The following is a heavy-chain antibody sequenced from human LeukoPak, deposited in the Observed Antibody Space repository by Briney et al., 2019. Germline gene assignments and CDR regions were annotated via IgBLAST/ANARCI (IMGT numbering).Heavy chain of an antibody. D-gene: IGHD6-19*01. CDR1: GYAFSGYY. CDR2: INPNSGDT. Sequence: ASVKVSCKASGYAFSGYYMHWVRQAPGQGLEWMGWINPNSGDTNYAQKFQGRVTMTRDTSISTVYMELTRLRSDDTAVYYCAKWGSGGRFDYWGQGALVTVSS. J-gene: IGHJ4*02. CDR3: AKWGSGGRFDY. V-gene: IGHV1-2*02.